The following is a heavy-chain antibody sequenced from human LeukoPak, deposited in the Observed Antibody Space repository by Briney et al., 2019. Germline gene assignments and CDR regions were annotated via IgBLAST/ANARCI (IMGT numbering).Heavy chain of an antibody. CDR3: ARSPVYYDFWSGYPQDAFDI. V-gene: IGHV1-69*05. CDR1: GGTFSSYA. D-gene: IGHD3-3*01. J-gene: IGHJ3*02. Sequence: EASVKVSCKASGGTFSSYAISWVRQAPGQGLEWMGGIIPIFGTANYAQKFQGRVTITTDESTSTAYMELSSLRSEDTAVYYCARSPVYYDFWSGYPQDAFDIWGQGTMVTVSS. CDR2: IIPIFGTA.